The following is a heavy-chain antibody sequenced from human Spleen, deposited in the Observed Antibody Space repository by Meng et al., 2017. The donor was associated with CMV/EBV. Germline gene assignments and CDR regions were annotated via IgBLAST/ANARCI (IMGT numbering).Heavy chain of an antibody. J-gene: IGHJ4*02. CDR1: GFTFSSYE. CDR3: VRVGYILARRYFDY. CDR2: VRSRAYGGTT. D-gene: IGHD2-21*01. V-gene: IGHV3-49*04. Sequence: GESLKISCAASGFTFSSYEMNWVRQSPGKGLEWVGFVRSRAYGGTTAAAASVRDRFIMSRDDPKNVAYLQMNSLRTEDTAIYYCVRVGYILARRYFDYWGQGTLVTVSS.